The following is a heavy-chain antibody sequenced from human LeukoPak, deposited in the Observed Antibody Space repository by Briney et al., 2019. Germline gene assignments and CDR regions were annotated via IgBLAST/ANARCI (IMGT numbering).Heavy chain of an antibody. CDR3: ARGQVVAATSFYYGMDV. Sequence: SETLSLTCAVYGGSFSGYSWSWIRQPPGKGLEWIGEINHSGSTNYNPSLKSRVTISVDTSKNQFSLKLSSVTAADTAVYYCARGQVVAATSFYYGMDVWGQGTTVTVSS. CDR2: INHSGST. V-gene: IGHV4-34*01. CDR1: GGSFSGYS. J-gene: IGHJ6*02. D-gene: IGHD2-15*01.